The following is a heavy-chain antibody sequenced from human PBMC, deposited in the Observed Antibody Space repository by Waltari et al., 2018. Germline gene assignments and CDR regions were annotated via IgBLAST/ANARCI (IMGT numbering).Heavy chain of an antibody. CDR3: ARGVVVPAAIPHYYFDY. CDR1: AGSISSSSHY. D-gene: IGHD2-2*02. CDR2: IYYSGST. V-gene: IGHV4-39*07. Sequence: QLQLQESGPGLVKPSETLSLTCTVSAGSISSSSHYWRWLRQPPGKGLEWIGSIYYSGSTYYNPSLKSRVTISVDTSKIQFSLKLSSVTAADTAVYYCARGVVVPAAIPHYYFDYWGQGTLVTVSS. J-gene: IGHJ4*02.